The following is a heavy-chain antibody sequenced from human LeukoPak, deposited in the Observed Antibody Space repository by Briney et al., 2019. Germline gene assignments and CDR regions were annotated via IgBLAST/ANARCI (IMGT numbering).Heavy chain of an antibody. CDR1: GGSFSGYY. V-gene: IGHV4-34*01. CDR3: ASGPKTRPTTALLTTDYIYY. J-gene: IGHJ4*02. CDR2: ISHSGST. Sequence: PSETLSLTYAVYGGSFSGYYWSWIHQPPGKGLEWIGEISHSGSTNYNTSLKRRVTLSVDTTKNQFPLQLGSVTAAGTALYYCASGPKTRPTTALLTTDYIYYWGQGSLVTASS. D-gene: IGHD4-11*01.